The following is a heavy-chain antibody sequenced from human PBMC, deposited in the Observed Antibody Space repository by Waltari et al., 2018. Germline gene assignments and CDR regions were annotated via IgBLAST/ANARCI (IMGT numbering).Heavy chain of an antibody. CDR1: GFTFSSYG. Sequence: QVQLVESGGGVVQPGRSLRLPCAASGFTFSSYGMHWVRQAPGQGLEWVAVIWYDGSNKYYADSVKGRFTISRDNSKNTLYLQMNSLRAEDTAVYYCARVSCSSTSCYVLGMDVWGQGTTVTVSS. D-gene: IGHD2-2*01. CDR3: ARVSCSSTSCYVLGMDV. V-gene: IGHV3-33*01. CDR2: IWYDGSNK. J-gene: IGHJ6*02.